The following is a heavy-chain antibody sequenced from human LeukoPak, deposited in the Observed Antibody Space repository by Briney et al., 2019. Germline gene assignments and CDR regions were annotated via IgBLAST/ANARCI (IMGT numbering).Heavy chain of an antibody. V-gene: IGHV3-7*01. Sequence: GGSLRLSCAASGFTFSSYWMSWVRQAPGKGLEWVANIKQDGSEKYYVDSVKGRLTISRDNAKNSLYLQMNSLRAEDTAVYYCAKEGSGWSNWFDPWGQGTLVTVSS. CDR1: GFTFSSYW. D-gene: IGHD6-19*01. CDR3: AKEGSGWSNWFDP. J-gene: IGHJ5*02. CDR2: IKQDGSEK.